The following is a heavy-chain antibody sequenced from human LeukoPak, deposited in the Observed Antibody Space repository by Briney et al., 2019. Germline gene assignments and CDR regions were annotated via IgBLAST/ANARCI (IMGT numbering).Heavy chain of an antibody. J-gene: IGHJ5*02. CDR3: ARRFCFSSSCYTVSFDP. CDR1: GYTFTDYY. V-gene: IGHV1-2*02. Sequence: ASVTVSCKASGYTFTDYYIHWVRQAPGQGLEGMGWINPNNSGTNYAQKFQGRVTITRDTSISTAYVELSSLRSDDTAVYYCARRFCFSSSCYTVSFDPWGQGTLVTVSS. D-gene: IGHD2-2*02. CDR2: INPNNSGT.